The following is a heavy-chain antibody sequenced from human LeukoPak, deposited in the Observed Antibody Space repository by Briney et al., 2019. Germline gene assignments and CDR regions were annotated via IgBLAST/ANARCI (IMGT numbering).Heavy chain of an antibody. CDR3: AKERYSSSWYYFDY. D-gene: IGHD6-13*01. J-gene: IGHJ4*02. CDR2: ISGSGGST. V-gene: IGHV3-23*01. CDR1: GFTFSNAW. Sequence: GGSLRLSCAASGFTFSNAWMSWVRQAPGKGLEWVSAISGSGGSTYYADSVKGRFTISRDNSKNTLYLQMNSLRAEDTAVYYCAKERYSSSWYYFDYWGQGTLVTVSS.